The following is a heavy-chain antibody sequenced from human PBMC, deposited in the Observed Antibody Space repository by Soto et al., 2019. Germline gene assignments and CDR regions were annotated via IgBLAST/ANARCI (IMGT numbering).Heavy chain of an antibody. CDR1: EFTFSSYV. J-gene: IGHJ3*02. Sequence: EVQLLESGGGLVQPGGSLRLSCAASEFTFSSYVMSWVRQSPGKGLEWVSVISGSGGSTYYADSVKGRFTISRDSSKNTLYLQVTSLRAEDTAVYYCTASSDGYNAFDIWGQGTMVTVSS. CDR3: TASSDGYNAFDI. CDR2: ISGSGGST. V-gene: IGHV3-23*01. D-gene: IGHD6-19*01.